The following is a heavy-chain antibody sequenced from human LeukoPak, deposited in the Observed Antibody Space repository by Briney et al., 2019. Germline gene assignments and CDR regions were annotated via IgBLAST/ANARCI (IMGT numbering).Heavy chain of an antibody. Sequence: GGSLRLSRAASGFTFSSYGMHWVRQAPGEGLEWVAFIRYDGSNKYYADSVKGRFTISRDNSKNTLYLQMNSLRAEDTAVYYCAKPRGYYDSSGNYFDYWGQGTLVTVSS. J-gene: IGHJ4*02. CDR2: IRYDGSNK. V-gene: IGHV3-30*02. D-gene: IGHD3-22*01. CDR3: AKPRGYYDSSGNYFDY. CDR1: GFTFSSYG.